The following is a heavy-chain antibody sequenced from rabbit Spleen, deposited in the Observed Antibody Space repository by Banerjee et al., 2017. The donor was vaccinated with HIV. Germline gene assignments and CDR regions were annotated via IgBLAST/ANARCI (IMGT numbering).Heavy chain of an antibody. Sequence: QEQLVESGGGLVKPGGSLTLSCTASGFSFSSGYDMSWVRQAPGKGLEWIGYIDPLFGITYYANWVNGRFSISRENAQNTVFLQMTSLTAADTATYFCARDGAGGSYFALWGQGTLVTVS. D-gene: IGHD8-1*01. V-gene: IGHV1S43*01. CDR3: ARDGAGGSYFAL. CDR1: GFSFSSGYD. J-gene: IGHJ3*01. CDR2: IDPLFGIT.